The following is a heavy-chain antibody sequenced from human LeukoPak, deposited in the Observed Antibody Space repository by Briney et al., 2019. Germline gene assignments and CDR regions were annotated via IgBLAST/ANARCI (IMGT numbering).Heavy chain of an antibody. D-gene: IGHD3-10*01. CDR2: IYYSGST. CDR1: GGSISSSSYY. CDR3: ARDSMVRGVRSDY. J-gene: IGHJ4*02. V-gene: IGHV4-39*07. Sequence: SETLSLTCTVSGGSISSSSYYWGWIRQPPGKGLEWIGSIYYSGSTYYNPSLKSRVTISVDTSKNQFSLKLSSVTAADAAVCYCARDSMVRGVRSDYWGQGTLVTVSS.